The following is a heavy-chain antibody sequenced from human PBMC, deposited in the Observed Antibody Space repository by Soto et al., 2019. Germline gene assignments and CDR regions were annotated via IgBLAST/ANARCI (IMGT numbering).Heavy chain of an antibody. D-gene: IGHD3-3*01. CDR1: GYTFTSYG. J-gene: IGHJ5*02. Sequence: ASVKVSCKASGYTFTSYGISWVRQAPGQGLEWMGWISAYNGNTNYAQKLQGRVTMTTDTSTSTAYMELRSLRSDDAAVYYCARDKDDFWSGYSNDGFDPWGQGTLVTVSS. CDR3: ARDKDDFWSGYSNDGFDP. V-gene: IGHV1-18*01. CDR2: ISAYNGNT.